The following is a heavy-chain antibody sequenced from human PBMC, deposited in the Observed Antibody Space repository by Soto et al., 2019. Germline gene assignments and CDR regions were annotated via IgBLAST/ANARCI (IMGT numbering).Heavy chain of an antibody. CDR2: IYPGDSDT. Sequence: GESLKISCKGSGYSFTSYWIGWVRQMPGKGLEWMGIIYPGDSDTRYSPSFQGQVTISAAKSISTAYLQWSSLKASDTAMYYCARGRYCSSTSCYPADWFDPWGQGTLVTVSS. V-gene: IGHV5-51*01. D-gene: IGHD2-2*01. CDR1: GYSFTSYW. J-gene: IGHJ5*02. CDR3: ARGRYCSSTSCYPADWFDP.